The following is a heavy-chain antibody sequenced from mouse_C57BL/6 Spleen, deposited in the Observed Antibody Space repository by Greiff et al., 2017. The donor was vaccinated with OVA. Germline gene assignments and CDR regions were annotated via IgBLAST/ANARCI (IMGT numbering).Heavy chain of an antibody. D-gene: IGHD2-3*01. CDR3: ARYEVTRGAMDY. CDR1: GFTFTDYY. J-gene: IGHJ4*01. V-gene: IGHV7-3*01. CDR2: IRNKANGYTT. Sequence: EVKLVESGGGLVQPGGSLSLSCAASGFTFTDYYMSWVRQPPGKALEWLGFIRNKANGYTTDYSASVKGRFTISRDNSQSILYLQMNALRAEDSATYYCARYEVTRGAMDYWGQGTSVTVSS.